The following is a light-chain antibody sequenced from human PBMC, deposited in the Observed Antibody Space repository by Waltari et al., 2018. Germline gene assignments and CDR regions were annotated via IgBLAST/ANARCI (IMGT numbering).Light chain of an antibody. CDR3: LQHHTYPWT. J-gene: IGKJ1*01. V-gene: IGKV1-17*01. CDR1: QDIRND. Sequence: DIQMTQSPSSLSASVGDRVTFTCRASQDIRNDLGWYRQKPGKPPKRLIYTASTLQSGVPSRFSGTGSGTEFTLTISSLQPEDFATYYCLQHHTYPWTFGQGTKVEIK. CDR2: TAS.